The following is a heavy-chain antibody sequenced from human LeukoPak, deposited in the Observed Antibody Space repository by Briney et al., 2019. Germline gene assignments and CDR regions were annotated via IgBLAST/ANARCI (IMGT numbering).Heavy chain of an antibody. V-gene: IGHV3-30-3*01. D-gene: IGHD5-18*01. CDR2: ISYDGSNK. Sequence: GGSLRLSCAASGFTFSSYAMHCVRQAPGKGLEWVAVISYDGSNKYYADSVKGRLTISRDNSKNTLYLQMNSLRAEDTAVYYCARRDTAMDFDYWGQGTLVTVSS. CDR1: GFTFSSYA. CDR3: ARRDTAMDFDY. J-gene: IGHJ4*02.